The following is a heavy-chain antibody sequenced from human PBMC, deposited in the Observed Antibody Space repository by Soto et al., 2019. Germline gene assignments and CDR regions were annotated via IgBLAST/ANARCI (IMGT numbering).Heavy chain of an antibody. Sequence: SETLSLTCAVYGGSFSGYYWSWIRQPPGKGLEWIGEINHSGSTNYNPSLKSRVTISVDTSKNQFSLKLSSVTAADTAVYYCARKDYGSGSYYKRNWFDPWGQGTLVTVSS. J-gene: IGHJ5*02. D-gene: IGHD3-10*01. CDR2: INHSGST. CDR3: ARKDYGSGSYYKRNWFDP. V-gene: IGHV4-34*01. CDR1: GGSFSGYY.